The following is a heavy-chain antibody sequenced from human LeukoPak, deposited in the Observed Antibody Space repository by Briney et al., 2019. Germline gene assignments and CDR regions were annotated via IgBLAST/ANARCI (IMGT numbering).Heavy chain of an antibody. Sequence: ASVKVSCKASGYTFTGYYMHWVRQAPGHGLEWMGWINPDSGGTNYAQKFQGRVTMTRDTSISTAYMELSRLRSDDTAVYYCARDFKTLTTYYDNVFDYWGQGTLVTVSS. D-gene: IGHD3-9*01. CDR2: INPDSGGT. CDR3: ARDFKTLTTYYDNVFDY. CDR1: GYTFTGYY. J-gene: IGHJ4*02. V-gene: IGHV1-2*02.